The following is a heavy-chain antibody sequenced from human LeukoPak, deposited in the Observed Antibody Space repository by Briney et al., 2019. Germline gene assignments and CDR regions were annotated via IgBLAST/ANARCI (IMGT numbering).Heavy chain of an antibody. CDR1: GFTFSRYW. D-gene: IGHD3-10*01. CDR3: ARDVGGAGSH. CDR2: IDEHGTTI. V-gene: IGHV3-74*01. J-gene: IGHJ4*02. Sequence: GGSLRLSCAASGFTFSRYWMHWVRQAPGEGLVWVSRIDEHGTTIDYADSVRDRFTISRDNAKNTLYLHMNRLRAEDTAMYYCARDVGGAGSHWGQGRLVTVSS.